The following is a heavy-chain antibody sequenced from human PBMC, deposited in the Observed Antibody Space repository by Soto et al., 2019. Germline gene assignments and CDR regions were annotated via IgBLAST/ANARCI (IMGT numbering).Heavy chain of an antibody. CDR3: AREDGYCSGGRCNSGGLFEP. CDR2: ISPDNGKT. V-gene: IGHV1-18*01. Sequence: QVQLVQSGVEVKKPGASVKVSCKTSGYTFTTYGVSWVRQAPGQGLEWMGWISPDNGKTNYAQRFQGRVILTTDTSTKTADMELMSLRSDDTALYYCAREDGYCSGGRCNSGGLFEPWGQGTLVTVSS. CDR1: GYTFTTYG. D-gene: IGHD2-15*01. J-gene: IGHJ5*02.